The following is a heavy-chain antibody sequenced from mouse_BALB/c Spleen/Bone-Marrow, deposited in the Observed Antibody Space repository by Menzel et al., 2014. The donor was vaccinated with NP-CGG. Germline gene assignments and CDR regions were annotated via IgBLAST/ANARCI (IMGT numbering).Heavy chain of an antibody. CDR1: GYTFTTYY. CDR3: TRDGHNYYAIDY. CDR2: INPSNGGT. J-gene: IGHJ4*01. V-gene: IGHV1-53*01. D-gene: IGHD2-3*01. Sequence: VQLQQSGTELVKPGASVKLSCKASGYTFTTYYIYWVKQRAGQGLEWIGEINPSNGGTNFNEKYKSKATLTVDKSASKSYMPLNSLTSEDAGVYYCTRDGHNYYAIDYLGQRTSVTVS.